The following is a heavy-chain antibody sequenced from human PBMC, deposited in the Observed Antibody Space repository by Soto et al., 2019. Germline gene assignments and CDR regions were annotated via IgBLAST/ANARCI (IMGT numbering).Heavy chain of an antibody. CDR3: AKDTYYYDRSGYYVFDS. J-gene: IGHJ4*02. CDR1: GYTFSSYG. D-gene: IGHD3-22*01. CDR2: ISYDGSNK. Sequence: QVELVESGGGVGQPGRSLRLSCAASGYTFSSYGMHWVRQAPGKGLEWVAVISYDGSNKNYADSVKDRFTISRDNSMNTAYLQMNSLRAEDTAVYFCAKDTYYYDRSGYYVFDSWGQGTLVTVSS. V-gene: IGHV3-30*18.